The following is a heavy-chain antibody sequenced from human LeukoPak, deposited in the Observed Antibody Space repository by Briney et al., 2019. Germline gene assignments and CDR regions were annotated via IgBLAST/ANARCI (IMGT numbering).Heavy chain of an antibody. Sequence: GGSLRLSCAASGFTFSSHGMHWVRQAPGEGLEWVAFIRYDGSNQYYADSVKGRFTISRDSSKNTLYLQMNSLRAEDTAVYYCAKGLKYSDSSGYPSWGQGTLVTVSS. CDR1: GFTFSSHG. CDR3: AKGLKYSDSSGYPS. J-gene: IGHJ4*02. V-gene: IGHV3-30*02. D-gene: IGHD3-22*01. CDR2: IRYDGSNQ.